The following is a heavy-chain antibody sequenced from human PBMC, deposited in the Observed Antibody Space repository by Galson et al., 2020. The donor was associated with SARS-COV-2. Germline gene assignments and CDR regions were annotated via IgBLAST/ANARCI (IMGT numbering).Heavy chain of an antibody. CDR2: IDWDDDK. J-gene: IGHJ4*02. CDR3: ARSRNGYSHFDY. V-gene: IGHV2-70*17. D-gene: IGHD5-18*01. CDR1: GFSLTASGVS. Sequence: SGPTLVKPTQTLTLTCTISGFSLTASGVSVTWIRQPTGRALAWVAPIDWDDDKFYSTSLKTRLTISKDTSRNQVVLTMTNMDPVDTATYFCARSRNGYSHFDYWGQGTLVTVPS.